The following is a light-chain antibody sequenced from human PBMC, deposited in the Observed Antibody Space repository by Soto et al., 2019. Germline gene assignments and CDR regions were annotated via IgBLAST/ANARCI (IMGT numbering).Light chain of an antibody. J-gene: IGKJ1*01. Sequence: EIEMAQSPGTLSLCRVERSTLXGMSSQSISSSYLAWYQQKPGQAPRLLIYGASSRATGIPDRFSGSGSGADFTLTISRLEPEDFAVYYCQQYGSSPETFGQGTKVDNK. CDR3: QQYGSSPET. CDR2: GAS. V-gene: IGKV3-20*01. CDR1: QSISSSY.